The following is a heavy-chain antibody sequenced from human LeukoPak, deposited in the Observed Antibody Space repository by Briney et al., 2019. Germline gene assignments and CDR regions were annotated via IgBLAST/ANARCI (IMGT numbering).Heavy chain of an antibody. D-gene: IGHD3-22*01. CDR1: GFTGPSFA. J-gene: IGHJ4*02. V-gene: IGHV3-23*01. CDR3: AKSYDSGGYPLGDY. Sequence: PGGSLRLSCSASGFTGPSFAMAWVRQAPGKGLEWVSSIAAGATGTYYSDSVKGRFTISRDNSRKTVQLQMNSLRAEDTAVYYCAKSYDSGGYPLGDYWGQGTLVTVSS. CDR2: IAAGATGT.